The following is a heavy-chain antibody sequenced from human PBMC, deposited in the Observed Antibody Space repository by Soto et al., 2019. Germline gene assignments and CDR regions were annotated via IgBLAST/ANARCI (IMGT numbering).Heavy chain of an antibody. CDR2: IYYSGST. J-gene: IGHJ6*02. CDR3: AGPGGAYYGMDV. Sequence: KTSGSLSLTCTVSGGSVSSSSYYGGWISQPPGKGLEWIGSIYYSGSTYYNPSLKSRVTISVDTSKNQFSLKLSSVTAADTAVYYCAGPGGAYYGMDVWGQGTTVTVSS. CDR1: GGSVSSSSYY. V-gene: IGHV4-39*01. D-gene: IGHD3-16*01.